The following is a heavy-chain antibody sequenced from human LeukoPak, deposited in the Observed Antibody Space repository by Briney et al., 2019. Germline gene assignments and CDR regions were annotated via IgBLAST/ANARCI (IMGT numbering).Heavy chain of an antibody. CDR3: TTDLPIWFGVY. CDR2: IYSGGST. J-gene: IGHJ4*02. Sequence: PGGSLRLSCAASGFTVSSNYMSWVRQAPGKGLEWVSVIYSGGSTYYADSVKGRFTISRDNSKNTLYLQMNSLKTEDTAVYYCTTDLPIWFGVYWGQGTLVTVSS. V-gene: IGHV3-53*01. CDR1: GFTVSSNY. D-gene: IGHD3-10*01.